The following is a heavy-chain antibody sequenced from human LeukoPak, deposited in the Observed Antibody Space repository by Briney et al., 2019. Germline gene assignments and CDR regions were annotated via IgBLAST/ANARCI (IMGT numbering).Heavy chain of an antibody. CDR3: ARDTTVTWGATERSYYFDS. CDR2: IYYSGST. Sequence: SETLSLTCTVSGGSISSYYWSWIRQPPGKGLEWIGYIYYSGSTNYNPSLKSRVTISVDRSKNHFSLKLSSVTAADTAVYYCARDTTVTWGATERSYYFDSWGQGTLVTVSS. D-gene: IGHD4-11*01. CDR1: GGSISSYY. J-gene: IGHJ4*02. V-gene: IGHV4-59*12.